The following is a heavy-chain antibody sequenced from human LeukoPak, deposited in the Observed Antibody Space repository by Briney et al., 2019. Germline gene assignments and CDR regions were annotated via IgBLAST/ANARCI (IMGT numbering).Heavy chain of an antibody. CDR1: GFIFGFYW. Sequence: GGSLRLSCKASGFIFGFYWMSWVRQAPGKGLEWVAVISYDGSNKYYADSVKGRFTISRDNSKNTLYLQMNSLRAEDTAVYYCARGLGRITIFGVVRARGDAFDIWGQGTMVTVSS. D-gene: IGHD3-3*01. V-gene: IGHV3-30*03. CDR2: ISYDGSNK. J-gene: IGHJ3*02. CDR3: ARGLGRITIFGVVRARGDAFDI.